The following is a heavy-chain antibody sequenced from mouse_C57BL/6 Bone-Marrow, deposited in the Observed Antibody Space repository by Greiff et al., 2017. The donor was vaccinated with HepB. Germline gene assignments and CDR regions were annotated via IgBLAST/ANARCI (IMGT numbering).Heavy chain of an antibody. Sequence: VKLVESGPGLVAPSQCLSITCTASGFSFTSYGVDWVRQPPGKGLEWLGVIWGGGSTNYNSALMSRLSISKDNSKSQVFLKMNSLQTDDTAMYYCAKHRMVTGGAWFAYWGQGTLVTVSA. V-gene: IGHV2-9*01. J-gene: IGHJ3*01. CDR1: GFSFTSYG. CDR2: IWGGGST. CDR3: AKHRMVTGGAWFAY. D-gene: IGHD2-2*01.